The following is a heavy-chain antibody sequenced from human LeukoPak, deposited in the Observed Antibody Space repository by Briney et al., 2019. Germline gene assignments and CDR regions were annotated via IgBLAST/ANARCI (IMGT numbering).Heavy chain of an antibody. Sequence: SETLSLTCAVYGGSFSGYYWSWIRQPPGKGLEWIGEINHSGSTNYNPSPKSRVTISVDTSKNQFSLKLSSVTAADTAVYYCARRDTIYWYFDLWGRGTLVTVSS. D-gene: IGHD3-3*01. J-gene: IGHJ2*01. V-gene: IGHV4-34*01. CDR3: ARRDTIYWYFDL. CDR1: GGSFSGYY. CDR2: INHSGST.